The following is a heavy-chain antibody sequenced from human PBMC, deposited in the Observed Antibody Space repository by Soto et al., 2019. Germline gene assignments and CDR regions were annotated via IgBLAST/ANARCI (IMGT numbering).Heavy chain of an antibody. Sequence: EVQLVESGGGLVRPGESLRLSCAASGFTFTSAWINWVRQAPGKGLEWAGRIKSKTDGGTVDYGAPVKGRFTISRDDSKNTAYLQMNSLRNGDTAVYYCTTAERGGSYYADYWGQGTLVTVSS. CDR1: GFTFTSAW. CDR2: IKSKTDGGTV. J-gene: IGHJ4*02. D-gene: IGHD1-26*01. CDR3: TTAERGGSYYADY. V-gene: IGHV3-15*07.